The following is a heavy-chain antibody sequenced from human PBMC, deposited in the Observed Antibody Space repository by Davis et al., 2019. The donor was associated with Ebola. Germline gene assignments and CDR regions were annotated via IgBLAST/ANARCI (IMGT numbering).Heavy chain of an antibody. CDR1: GFTVSSNY. V-gene: IGHV3-66*01. D-gene: IGHD3-10*01. CDR3: AREAHLGGSGSYYYYGMDV. CDR2: IYSGGST. Sequence: PGGSLRLSCAASGFTVSSNYMSWVRQAPGKGLEWVSVIYSGGSTYYADSVKGRFTISRDNSKNTLYLQMNSLRAEDTAVYYCAREAHLGGSGSYYYYGMDVWGQGTTVTVSS. J-gene: IGHJ6*02.